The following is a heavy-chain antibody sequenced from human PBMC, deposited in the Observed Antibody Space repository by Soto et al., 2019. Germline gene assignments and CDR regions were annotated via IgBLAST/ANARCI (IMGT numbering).Heavy chain of an antibody. CDR2: IFANGHT. D-gene: IGHD2-15*01. CDR3: ARDIHPGFTTYSAP. J-gene: IGHJ6*01. V-gene: IGHV4-4*07. Sequence: GKGMEWIGLIFANGHTDYNPSLKSRVTMSVDASKNQFSLRLTSMTAADTAVYYCARDIHPGFTTYSAPRGHRTPVTGSS.